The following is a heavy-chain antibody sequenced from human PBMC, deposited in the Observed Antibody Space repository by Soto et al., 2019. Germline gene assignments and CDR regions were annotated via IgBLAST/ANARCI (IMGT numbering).Heavy chain of an antibody. CDR2: ITGSGGST. J-gene: IGHJ4*02. CDR1: GFTFSNYA. V-gene: IGHV3-23*01. Sequence: EMQLLQSGGGLVQPGGSLRLSCAASGFTFSNYAMSWVRQAPGKGLEWVSAITGSGGSTFYAASVKGPFTISRDNSENTLLLQMHGLRVEDTAMYYCANGWMGTVNYSDYWGQGTLVTVSS. CDR3: ANGWMGTVNYSDY. D-gene: IGHD4-17*01.